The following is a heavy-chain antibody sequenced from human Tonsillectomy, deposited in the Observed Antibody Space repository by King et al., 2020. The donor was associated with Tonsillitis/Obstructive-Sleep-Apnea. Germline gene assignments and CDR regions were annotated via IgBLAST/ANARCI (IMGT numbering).Heavy chain of an antibody. J-gene: IGHJ4*02. D-gene: IGHD4-17*01. V-gene: IGHV3-11*05. CDR1: GFKFSQYH. CDR2: ISTGSSYT. CDR3: ACSYLTTPYYFDY. Sequence: VQLVESGGGLVKSGGSLRLSCAASGFKFSQYHMRWIRQAPGKGLEWVSRISTGSSYTNYADSVKGRFTISRDNAKNSLYLQMNSLRAEDTAVYYCACSYLTTPYYFDYWGQGALVTVSS.